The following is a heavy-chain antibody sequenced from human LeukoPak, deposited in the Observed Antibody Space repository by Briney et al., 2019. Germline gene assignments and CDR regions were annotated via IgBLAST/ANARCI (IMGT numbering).Heavy chain of an antibody. D-gene: IGHD6-13*01. Sequence: GGSLRLSCAASGFTFSSYALNWVRQAPGKGLEWVAVISYDGTNEFYADSVQGRFTVSRDNSKNTLNLQMNSLRPEDTAIYYCARSRIAAVVPFYFDSWGQGALVTVSS. J-gene: IGHJ4*02. CDR3: ARSRIAAVVPFYFDS. CDR1: GFTFSSYA. V-gene: IGHV3-30*01. CDR2: ISYDGTNE.